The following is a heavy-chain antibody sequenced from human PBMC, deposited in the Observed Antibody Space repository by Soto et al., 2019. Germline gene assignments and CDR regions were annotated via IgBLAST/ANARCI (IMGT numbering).Heavy chain of an antibody. Sequence: GESLKISCKGPGYSFTSYWIGWVRLMPGKGLEWMGIIYPGDSDTRYSPSSQGQVTISGDKSISTAYLQWSSLKASDTAMYYYARKHEKLERRDAFDVWGQGTRVTVS. D-gene: IGHD1-1*01. V-gene: IGHV5-51*01. J-gene: IGHJ3*01. CDR3: ARKHEKLERRDAFDV. CDR2: IYPGDSDT. CDR1: GYSFTSYW.